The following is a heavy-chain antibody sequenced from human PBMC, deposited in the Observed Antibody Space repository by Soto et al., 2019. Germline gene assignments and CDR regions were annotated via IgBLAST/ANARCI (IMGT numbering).Heavy chain of an antibody. CDR1: GFTVSSNY. CDR3: ASSRWLQFYGMDV. V-gene: IGHV3-53*01. Sequence: PGGSLRLSCAASGFTVSSNYMSWVRQAPGKGLEWVSVIYSGGSTYYADSVKGRFTISRDNSKNTLYLQMNSLRAEDTAVYYCASSRWLQFYGMDVWGQGTTVTVS. J-gene: IGHJ6*02. CDR2: IYSGGST. D-gene: IGHD5-12*01.